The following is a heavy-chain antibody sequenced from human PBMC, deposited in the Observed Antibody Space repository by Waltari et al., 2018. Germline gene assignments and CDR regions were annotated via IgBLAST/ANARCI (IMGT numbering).Heavy chain of an antibody. V-gene: IGHV4-39*07. CDR3: ARLGLGIGLIDY. J-gene: IGHJ4*02. Sequence: QLQLQESGPGLVKPSETLSLTCTVSGGSISSSSYYWGWIRQPPGKGLEWIGSIDYSGSTYYNPSLKSRVTISVDTSKNQFSLKLSSVTAADTAVYYCARLGLGIGLIDYWGQGTLVTVSS. CDR2: IDYSGST. CDR1: GGSISSSSYY. D-gene: IGHD7-27*01.